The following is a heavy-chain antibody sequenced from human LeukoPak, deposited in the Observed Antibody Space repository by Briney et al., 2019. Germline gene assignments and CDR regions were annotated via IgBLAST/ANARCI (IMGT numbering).Heavy chain of an antibody. V-gene: IGHV3-30*03. Sequence: GGSLRLSCAASGFTFSTYSMNWVRQAPGKGLEWVAVISYDGSNKYYADSVKGRFTISRDNSKNTLYLQMNSLRAEDTAVYYCARENYDFWSGYREGAFDIWGQGTMVTVSS. CDR3: ARENYDFWSGYREGAFDI. CDR1: GFTFSTYS. D-gene: IGHD3-3*01. J-gene: IGHJ3*02. CDR2: ISYDGSNK.